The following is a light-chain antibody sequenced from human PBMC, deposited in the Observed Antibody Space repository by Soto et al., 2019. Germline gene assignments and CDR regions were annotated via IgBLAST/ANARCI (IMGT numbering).Light chain of an antibody. V-gene: IGLV2-8*01. Sequence: QSALTQPPSASGSPGQSVTISCTGTSSDVGGYNYVSWYQQHPGKAPKLMIYEVSQRPSGVPDRFSGSKSGNTASLTVSVLQTEDEADYYCTSYAGSKNPYVFGTGTKLTVL. CDR1: SSDVGGYNY. J-gene: IGLJ1*01. CDR3: TSYAGSKNPYV. CDR2: EVS.